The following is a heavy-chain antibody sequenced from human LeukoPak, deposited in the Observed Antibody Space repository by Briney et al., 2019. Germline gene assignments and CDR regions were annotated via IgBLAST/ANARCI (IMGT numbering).Heavy chain of an antibody. CDR2: INNDGSLT. D-gene: IGHD6-19*01. V-gene: IGHV3-74*01. CDR1: GFTFSSYW. J-gene: IGHJ4*02. Sequence: GGSLRLSCAASGFTFSSYWMHWVHQTPGKGLVWVSRINNDGSLTNYADSVKGRFTISRDNAKNTLYLQMNSLRAEDTAVYYCARPGIALAGDYWGQGALVTVSS. CDR3: ARPGIALAGDY.